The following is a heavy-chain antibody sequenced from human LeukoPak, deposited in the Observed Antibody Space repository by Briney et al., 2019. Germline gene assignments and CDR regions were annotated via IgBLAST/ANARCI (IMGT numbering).Heavy chain of an antibody. Sequence: SETLSLTCTVSGGSISSYYWSWIRQPPGKGLEWIGYIYYSGSTNYNPSLKSRVTISVDTSKNQFSLKLSSVTAADTAVYYCARLFGELLAYYYYGMDVWGQGTTVTVSS. CDR2: IYYSGST. D-gene: IGHD1-26*01. CDR3: ARLFGELLAYYYYGMDV. V-gene: IGHV4-59*01. J-gene: IGHJ6*02. CDR1: GGSISSYY.